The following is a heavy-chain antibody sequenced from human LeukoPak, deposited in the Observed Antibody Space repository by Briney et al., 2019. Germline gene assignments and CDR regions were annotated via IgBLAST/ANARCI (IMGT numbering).Heavy chain of an antibody. Sequence: PGKSLRLSCAASGFSFSTYSFHWVRQAPGKGLEWVAVISDNELNKFYADSVKGRFTISRDNSKSTVYLQMNSLRPEDTAVYFCARDDGVDYYFAYVDLWGRGTLVAVSS. CDR1: GFSFSTYS. CDR2: ISDNELNK. V-gene: IGHV3-30*04. J-gene: IGHJ2*01. CDR3: ARDDGVDYYFAYVDL. D-gene: IGHD3/OR15-3a*01.